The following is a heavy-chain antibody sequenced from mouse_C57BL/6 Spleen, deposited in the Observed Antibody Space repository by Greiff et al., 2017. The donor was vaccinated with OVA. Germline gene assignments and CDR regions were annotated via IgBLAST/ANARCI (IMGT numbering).Heavy chain of an antibody. CDR3: ARGWDGDAMDY. CDR1: GYTFTSYG. J-gene: IGHJ4*01. Sequence: QVQLQQSGAELARPGASVKLSCKASGYTFTSYGISWVKQRTGQGLEWIGEIYPRSGNTYYTEKFKGKATLTADKSSSTAYMELRSLTSEDSAVYFCARGWDGDAMDYWGQGTSVTVSS. CDR2: IYPRSGNT. V-gene: IGHV1-81*01. D-gene: IGHD4-1*01.